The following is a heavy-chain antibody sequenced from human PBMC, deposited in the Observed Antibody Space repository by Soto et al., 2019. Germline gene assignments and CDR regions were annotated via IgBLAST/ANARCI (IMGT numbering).Heavy chain of an antibody. CDR1: GFTFSSYG. D-gene: IGHD1-7*01. CDR2: ISYDGSNK. Sequence: QVQLVESGGGVVQPGRSLRLSCAASGFTFSSYGMHWVRQAPGKGLEWVAVISYDGSNKYYADSVKGRFTISRDNSKNTLYLQMNSLRAEDTAVYYCAKDPAWYNLNYEAPAYWGQGTLVTVSS. J-gene: IGHJ4*02. V-gene: IGHV3-30*18. CDR3: AKDPAWYNLNYEAPAY.